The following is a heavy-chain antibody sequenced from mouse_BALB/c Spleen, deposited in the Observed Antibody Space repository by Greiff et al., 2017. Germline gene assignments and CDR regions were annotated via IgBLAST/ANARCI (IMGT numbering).Heavy chain of an antibody. J-gene: IGHJ4*01. CDR1: GFTFSSYG. Sequence: EVMLVESGGGLVQPGGSLKLSCAASGFTFSSYGMSWVRQTPDKRLELVATINSNGGSTYYPDSVKGRFTISRDNAKNTLYLQMSSLKSEDTAMYYCAREGELGAMDYWGQGTSVTVSS. CDR3: AREGELGAMDY. V-gene: IGHV5-6-3*01. CDR2: INSNGGST.